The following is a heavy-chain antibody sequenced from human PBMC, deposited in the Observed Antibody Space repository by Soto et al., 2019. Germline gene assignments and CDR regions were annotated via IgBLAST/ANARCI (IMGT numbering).Heavy chain of an antibody. D-gene: IGHD3-3*01. CDR1: GGSISSYY. J-gene: IGHJ6*02. CDR3: ARGSVVSYYDFWSGYSSGYGMDV. CDR2: INHSGST. Sequence: PSETLSLTCTVSGGSISSYYWSWIRQPPGKGLEWIGEINHSGSTNYNPSLKSRVTISVDTSKNQFYLKLSSVTAADTAVYYCARGSVVSYYDFWSGYSSGYGMDVSGQGTTVTVSS. V-gene: IGHV4-34*01.